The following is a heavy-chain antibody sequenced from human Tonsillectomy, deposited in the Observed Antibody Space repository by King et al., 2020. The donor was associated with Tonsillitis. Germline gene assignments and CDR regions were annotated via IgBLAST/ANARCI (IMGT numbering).Heavy chain of an antibody. CDR3: TKWAWALGIDH. CDR1: GFPFVAYA. CDR2: INSNFGLK. Sequence: VQLVESGGGLVQPGGSRNLSGPASGFPFVAYAMNGVRQPPGKGLKGFSTINSNFGLKCYADSVKGRFTIPRDKAKNSLYLEMNSLRDDDTAFYYCTKWAWALGIDHWGQGSLVTVSS. J-gene: IGHJ4*02. D-gene: IGHD1-26*01. V-gene: IGHV3-48*02.